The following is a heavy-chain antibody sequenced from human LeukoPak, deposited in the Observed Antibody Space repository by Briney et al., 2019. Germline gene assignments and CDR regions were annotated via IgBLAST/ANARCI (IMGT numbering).Heavy chain of an antibody. J-gene: IGHJ4*02. CDR1: GFTFSSYA. CDR2: IGSSGDIT. V-gene: IGHV3-23*01. Sequence: GGSLRLSCAASGFTFSSYAMSWVRQAPGMGLEWVSSIGSSGDITYYADSVKGRFTISRDNSKNTLYLQMNSLRAEDTAVYYCARGVRIAVAGNIDYWGRGTLVTVSS. CDR3: ARGVRIAVAGNIDY. D-gene: IGHD6-19*01.